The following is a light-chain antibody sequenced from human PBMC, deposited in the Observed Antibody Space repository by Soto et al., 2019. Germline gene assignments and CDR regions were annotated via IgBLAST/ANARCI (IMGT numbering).Light chain of an antibody. CDR3: SSYTISSTLYV. CDR1: SSDVGGYNY. CDR2: EVS. Sequence: HSALTQPASVSGSPGQSITISCTGTSSDVGGYNYVSWYQQHPGKAPKLMIYEVSNRPSGVSNRFSGSKSGNTASLTISGIQAEDEADYYCSSYTISSTLYVFGTGTKLTVL. J-gene: IGLJ1*01. V-gene: IGLV2-14*01.